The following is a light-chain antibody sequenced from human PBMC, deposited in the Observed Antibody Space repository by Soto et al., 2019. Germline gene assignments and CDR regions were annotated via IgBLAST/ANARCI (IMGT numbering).Light chain of an antibody. CDR3: SSYVGTNSYV. Sequence: QSALTQPPSASGSPGQSVTISCTETSSDVGGYNYVSWYQQHPGKAPKLIIYEVYKRPSGVPDRFSGSKSGNTAALTVSGLQAEDEADYYCSSYVGTNSYVFGTGTKVTVL. V-gene: IGLV2-8*01. CDR2: EVY. J-gene: IGLJ1*01. CDR1: SSDVGGYNY.